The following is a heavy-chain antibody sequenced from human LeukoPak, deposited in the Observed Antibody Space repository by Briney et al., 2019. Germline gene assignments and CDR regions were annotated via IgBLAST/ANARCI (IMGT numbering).Heavy chain of an antibody. D-gene: IGHD3-10*01. CDR3: AKYGSGSYYNGLY. J-gene: IGHJ4*02. V-gene: IGHV3-23*01. CDR1: GFTFSSYA. CDR2: ISVSGENT. Sequence: GGSLRLSCAASGFTFSSYAMTWVRQAPGKGLQWVSTISVSGENTYYADSVKGRFTISRDISKSALYLQMNSLRDEDTAVYYCAKYGSGSYYNGLYWGQGTLVTVSS.